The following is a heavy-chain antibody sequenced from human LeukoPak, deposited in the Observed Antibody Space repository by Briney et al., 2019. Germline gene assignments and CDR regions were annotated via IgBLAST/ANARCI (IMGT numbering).Heavy chain of an antibody. Sequence: GGSLRLSCAASGFTFSSYAMSWVRQAPGKGLEWVSAISGSGGSTYYEDSVKGRLTISRDNSKNTLYLQMNGLRAEDTAVYYCARVARYCTNGVCNGGYYGMDVWGQGTTVTVSS. J-gene: IGHJ6*02. CDR1: GFTFSSYA. CDR2: ISGSGGST. V-gene: IGHV3-23*01. D-gene: IGHD2-8*01. CDR3: ARVARYCTNGVCNGGYYGMDV.